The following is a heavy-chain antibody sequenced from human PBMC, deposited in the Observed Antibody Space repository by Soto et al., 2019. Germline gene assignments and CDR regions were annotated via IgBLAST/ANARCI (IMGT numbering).Heavy chain of an antibody. CDR1: GGSITNYY. CDR3: AREADPLFCSGGSGGSCYGDWLDP. V-gene: IGHV4-59*01. D-gene: IGHD2-15*01. J-gene: IGHJ5*02. Sequence: PSETLSLTCTVSGGSITNYYRSWIRQPPGKGLEWIGDIYDSGSTNYNPSLKSRVTISTDASKNQFSLRLTSVTAADTAVYYCAREADPLFCSGGSGGSCYGDWLDPWGQGSLVTVSS. CDR2: IYDSGST.